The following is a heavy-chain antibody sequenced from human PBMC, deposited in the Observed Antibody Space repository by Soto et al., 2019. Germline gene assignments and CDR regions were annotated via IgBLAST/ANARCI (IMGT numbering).Heavy chain of an antibody. D-gene: IGHD5-12*01. CDR1: GFTFSRYG. CDR2: IWYDGSNK. Sequence: QVEVVESGGGVVKAGRSLRLSCEVSGFTFSRYGMHWVRQAPGKGLEWVAFIWYDGSNKNYGDSVKGRFTVSRDDSKNTVYLIIKSSRAQDTAAYNSAREMQCVDIVSTIVYHYSFSGMDVWGQGTTVTASS. CDR3: AREMQCVDIVSTIVYHYSFSGMDV. V-gene: IGHV3-33*01. J-gene: IGHJ6*02.